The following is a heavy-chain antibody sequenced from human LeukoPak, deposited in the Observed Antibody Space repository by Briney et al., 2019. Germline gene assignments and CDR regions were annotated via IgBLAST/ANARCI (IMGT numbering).Heavy chain of an antibody. D-gene: IGHD5-18*01. V-gene: IGHV4-61*02. CDR2: IYTSGST. CDR3: ARELVYSYGHFDY. CDR1: GGSISSGSYY. J-gene: IGHJ4*02. Sequence: KPSQTLSLTCTVSGGSISSGSYYWSWIRQPVGKGLEWIGRIYTSGSTNYNPSLKSRVTISVDTSKNQFSLKLSSVTAADTAVYYCARELVYSYGHFDYWGQGTLVTVSS.